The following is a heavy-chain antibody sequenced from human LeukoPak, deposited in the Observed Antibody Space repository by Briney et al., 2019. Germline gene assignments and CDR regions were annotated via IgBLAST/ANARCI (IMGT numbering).Heavy chain of an antibody. D-gene: IGHD3-22*01. J-gene: IGHJ2*01. CDR3: AKIRFYYDSSFDYWYFDL. Sequence: PGGSLRLSCAAPGFPFSSYAMGWVRQAPRKGLEWVSAITASSGGTYYADSVKGRFTISRDNSKNTLYLQINSLRAEDAAIYYCAKIRFYYDSSFDYWYFDLWGRGTLVTVSS. V-gene: IGHV3-23*01. CDR2: ITASSGGT. CDR1: GFPFSSYA.